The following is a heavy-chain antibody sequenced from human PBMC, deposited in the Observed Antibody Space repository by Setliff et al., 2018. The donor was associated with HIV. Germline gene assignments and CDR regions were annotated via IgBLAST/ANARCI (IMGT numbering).Heavy chain of an antibody. V-gene: IGHV4-34*01. CDR3: AGSLAAAGPARYYFDY. CDR1: GGSFSGYY. J-gene: IGHJ4*02. Sequence: SETLSLTCAVYGGSFSGYYWSWIRQPPGKGLEWIGSIYYSGSTYYNPSLNSRVTISVDASKNQFSLKLSSVTAADTAVYYCAGSLAAAGPARYYFDYWGQGTLVTVSS. D-gene: IGHD6-13*01. CDR2: IYYSGST.